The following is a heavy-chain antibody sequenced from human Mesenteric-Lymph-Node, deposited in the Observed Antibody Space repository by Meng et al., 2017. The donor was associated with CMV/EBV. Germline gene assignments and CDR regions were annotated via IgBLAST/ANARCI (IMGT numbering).Heavy chain of an antibody. CDR1: GFTFNAHA. CDR3: ARDVRDNYYYYGMDV. CDR2: ISGDGTYT. D-gene: IGHD2/OR15-2a*01. J-gene: IGHJ6*02. Sequence: GGSLRLSCAASGFTFNAHAMSWVRQAPGKGLEWVSGISGDGTYTVYADSVKGRFTISRDNSKNQFSLKLSSVTAADTAVYYCARDVRDNYYYYGMDVWGQGTTVTVSS. V-gene: IGHV3-23*01.